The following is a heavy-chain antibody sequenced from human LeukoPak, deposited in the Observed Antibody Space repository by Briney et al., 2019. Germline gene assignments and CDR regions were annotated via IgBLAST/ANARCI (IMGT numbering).Heavy chain of an antibody. V-gene: IGHV3-48*03. Sequence: GGSLRLSWAVSGFAFSSYEINWDRQAPGKGLEWGSYILNSGTTTYYADSVKGRFTISRDNAKNSSYLQMNSLGAEDTGVYYCARDPPDYWGQGILVTVSS. CDR3: ARDPPDY. CDR2: ILNSGTTT. CDR1: GFAFSSYE. J-gene: IGHJ4*02.